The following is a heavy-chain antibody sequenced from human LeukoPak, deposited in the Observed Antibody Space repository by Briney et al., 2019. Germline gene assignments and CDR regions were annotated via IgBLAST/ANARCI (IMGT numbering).Heavy chain of an antibody. V-gene: IGHV1-46*01. CDR2: IGPSGAST. J-gene: IGHJ3*02. CDR3: ARGSSRSPRDAFDI. Sequence: ASVKVSCKASGYTFTSYYMHGVRQAPGQGLEWMGIIGPSGASTTYAQNFRGRVTMTRDMSTSTVYMELSSLKSEDTAVYYCARGSSRSPRDAFDIWGQGTMVTVSS. CDR1: GYTFTSYY.